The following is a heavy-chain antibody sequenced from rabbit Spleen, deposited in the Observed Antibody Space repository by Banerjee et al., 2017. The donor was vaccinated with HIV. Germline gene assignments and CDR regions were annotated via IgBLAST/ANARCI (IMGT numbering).Heavy chain of an antibody. V-gene: IGHV1S40*01. J-gene: IGHJ4*01. CDR1: GISLSDNYW. CDR3: TRDDGSGHYIDGYFNL. CDR2: MHTNGGVT. D-gene: IGHD1-1*01. Sequence: QSLEESGGDLVKPGASLTLTCKASGISLSDNYWICWVRQAPGKGLEWLACMHTNGGVTWYANWVDGRFTISKTSSTTVTLQMTSLTAADTAIYFCTRDDGSGHYIDGYFNLWGPGTLVTVS.